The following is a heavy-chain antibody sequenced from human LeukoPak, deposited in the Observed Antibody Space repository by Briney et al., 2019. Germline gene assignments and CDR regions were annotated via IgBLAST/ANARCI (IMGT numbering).Heavy chain of an antibody. V-gene: IGHV4-34*01. Sequence: PSETLSLTCAVYGGSFSGYYWSWIRQPPGKGLEWIGEINHSGSTNYNPSLKSRVTISVDTSKNQFSLKLSSVTAADTAVYYCARVKNVLRLNAFDIWAKGQWSPSLQ. CDR1: GGSFSGYY. J-gene: IGHJ3*02. CDR3: ARVKNVLRLNAFDI. D-gene: IGHD3-3*01. CDR2: INHSGST.